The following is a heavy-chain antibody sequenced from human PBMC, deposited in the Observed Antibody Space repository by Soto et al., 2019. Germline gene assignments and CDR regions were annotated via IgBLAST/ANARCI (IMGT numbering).Heavy chain of an antibody. CDR1: GYTFTSYG. D-gene: IGHD2-15*01. V-gene: IGHV1-18*01. Sequence: ASVKVSCKASGYTFTSYGISWVRQAPGQGLEWMGWISAYNGNTNYAQKLQGRVTMTTDTSTSTAYMELRSLRSDDTAVYYCARREEQPILGYCSGGSCYSRYYGMDVWGQGTTVTVSS. CDR2: ISAYNGNT. CDR3: ARREEQPILGYCSGGSCYSRYYGMDV. J-gene: IGHJ6*02.